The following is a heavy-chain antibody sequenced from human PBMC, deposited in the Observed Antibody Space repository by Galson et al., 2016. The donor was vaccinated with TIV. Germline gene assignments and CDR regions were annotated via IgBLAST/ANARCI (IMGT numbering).Heavy chain of an antibody. CDR2: ISLSGNT. CDR3: ARHSTSGFPGIEVAARRRPLYI. V-gene: IGHV4-34*01. Sequence: SETLSLTCTVSGGSFSGHYWSWIRQSPGKGLEWIGEISLSGNTNYNPSLKSRVTMSIDTSENHFSVKLTSVTAADTAVYYCARHSTSGFPGIEVAARRRPLYIWGQGTLVLVSS. CDR1: GGSFSGHY. J-gene: IGHJ3*02. D-gene: IGHD6-19*01.